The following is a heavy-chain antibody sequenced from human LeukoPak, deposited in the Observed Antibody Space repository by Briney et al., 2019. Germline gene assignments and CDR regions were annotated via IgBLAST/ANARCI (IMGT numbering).Heavy chain of an antibody. Sequence: WETLSLTCTVSGGTISTYYWSWIRQPPGKGLEWIGYIYYSGSTNYNPSLESRGAISVDTSKNQFSLKLSSVTAADTAVYYCARGSPTGHDSFDIWGQGTMVTVSS. CDR3: ARGSPTGHDSFDI. V-gene: IGHV4-59*01. D-gene: IGHD3-9*01. CDR1: GGTISTYY. J-gene: IGHJ3*02. CDR2: IYYSGST.